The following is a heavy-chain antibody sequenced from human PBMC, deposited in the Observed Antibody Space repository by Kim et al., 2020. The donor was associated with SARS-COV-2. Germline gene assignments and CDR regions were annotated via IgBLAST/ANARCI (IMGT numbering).Heavy chain of an antibody. J-gene: IGHJ6*02. V-gene: IGHV3-33*06. Sequence: GGSLRLSCAASGFTFSSYGMHWVRQAPGKGLEWVAVIWYDGSNKYYADSVKGRFTISRDNSKNTLYLQMNSLRAEDTAVYYCAKDQGYGDAYYYYGMDVWGQGTTVTVSS. D-gene: IGHD4-17*01. CDR1: GFTFSSYG. CDR2: IWYDGSNK. CDR3: AKDQGYGDAYYYYGMDV.